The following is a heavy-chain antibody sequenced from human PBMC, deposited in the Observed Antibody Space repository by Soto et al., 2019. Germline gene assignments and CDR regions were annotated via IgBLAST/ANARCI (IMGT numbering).Heavy chain of an antibody. D-gene: IGHD2-2*01. Sequence: VQLVESGGGVVQPGTSLRLSCAASGLTFSTYGFHWVRQAPGKGLEGVAVISNDVRNIHYAESVKGRFTISRDNSKNTLYLQMNSLRPNDTAVYYCVKDSLGGMTPVFMPGPDWGQGTLVTVSS. CDR2: ISNDVRNI. CDR1: GLTFSTYG. CDR3: VKDSLGGMTPVFMPGPD. J-gene: IGHJ4*02. V-gene: IGHV3-30*18.